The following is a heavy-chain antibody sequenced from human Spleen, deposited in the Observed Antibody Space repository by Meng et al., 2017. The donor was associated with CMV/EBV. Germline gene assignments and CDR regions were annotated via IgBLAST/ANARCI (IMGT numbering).Heavy chain of an antibody. V-gene: IGHV3-43D*03. CDR1: GFTFDDYA. CDR2: IRWDGGNT. CDR3: ARDTEDIVVGGWFDP. Sequence: GESLKISCAASGFTFDDYAMHWVRQVPGKGLEWVSLIRWDGGNTYYADSVKGRFTISRDDAKNSLYLQMNSLRAEDTAVYYCARDTEDIVVGGWFDPWGQGTLVTVSS. D-gene: IGHD2-15*01. J-gene: IGHJ5*02.